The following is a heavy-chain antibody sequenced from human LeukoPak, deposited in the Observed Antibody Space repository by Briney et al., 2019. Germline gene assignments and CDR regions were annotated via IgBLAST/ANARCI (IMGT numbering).Heavy chain of an antibody. CDR3: ASLEGSSTWYYFDY. D-gene: IGHD6-13*01. CDR2: IYPGDSDT. Sequence: GESLKISCKASGYTFTSYWIGWVRQTPGKGLEWMGIIYPGDSDTRYSPSFEGQVTISADKSINTAYLQWSRLKASDTAMYYCASLEGSSTWYYFDYWGQGTLVTVSS. J-gene: IGHJ4*02. CDR1: GYTFTSYW. V-gene: IGHV5-51*01.